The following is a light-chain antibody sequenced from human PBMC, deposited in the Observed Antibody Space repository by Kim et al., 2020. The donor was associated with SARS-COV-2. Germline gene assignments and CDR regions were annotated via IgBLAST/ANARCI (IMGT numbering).Light chain of an antibody. Sequence: VALGQTVRITCQGDSHRSYYATWYQQKPGQAPMLVIYGKNNRPSGIPDRFSGSSSGNTASLTITGTQAGDEADYYCNSRDSKDNVVFGGGTKLTVL. CDR3: NSRDSKDNVV. CDR2: GKN. J-gene: IGLJ2*01. CDR1: SHRSYY. V-gene: IGLV3-19*01.